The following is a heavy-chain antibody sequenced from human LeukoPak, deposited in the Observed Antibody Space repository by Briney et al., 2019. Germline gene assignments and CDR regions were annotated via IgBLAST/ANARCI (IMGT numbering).Heavy chain of an antibody. CDR1: GFTFSSYS. J-gene: IGHJ4*02. CDR3: VRDDPGIAAAGAFDY. Sequence: GGSLRLSCAASGFTFSSYSMTWVRQAPGKGLEWVSSISSSSSYIYYADSVKGRFTISRDNAKNSLYLQMNSLRAEDTAVYYCVRDDPGIAAAGAFDYWGQGTLVTVSS. V-gene: IGHV3-21*01. CDR2: ISSSSSYI. D-gene: IGHD6-13*01.